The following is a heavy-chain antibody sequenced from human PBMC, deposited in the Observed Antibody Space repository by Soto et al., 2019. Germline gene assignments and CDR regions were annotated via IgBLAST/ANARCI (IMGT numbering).Heavy chain of an antibody. V-gene: IGHV1-69*13. Sequence: SVKVSCKASGGTFSSYAISWVRQAPGQGLEWMGGIIPIFGTANYAQKFQGRVTITADESTSTAYMELSSLRSEDTAVYYCARGDGHGPGGYFDYWGQGTLVPVYS. CDR3: ARGDGHGPGGYFDY. CDR1: GGTFSSYA. CDR2: IIPIFGTA. J-gene: IGHJ4*02.